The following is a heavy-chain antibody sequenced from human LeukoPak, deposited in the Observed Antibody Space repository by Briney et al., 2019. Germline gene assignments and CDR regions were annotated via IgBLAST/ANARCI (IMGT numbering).Heavy chain of an antibody. Sequence: GGSLRLSCAASVFTFSSYTMNWVRQAPGKGLEWVSSISSSSSYIYYADSVKGRFTISRDNAKNSLYLQMNSLRDEDTAVYYCARDTYDILTGYYKWAFDIWGQGTMVTVSS. J-gene: IGHJ3*02. V-gene: IGHV3-21*06. CDR3: ARDTYDILTGYYKWAFDI. CDR1: VFTFSSYT. CDR2: ISSSSSYI. D-gene: IGHD3-9*01.